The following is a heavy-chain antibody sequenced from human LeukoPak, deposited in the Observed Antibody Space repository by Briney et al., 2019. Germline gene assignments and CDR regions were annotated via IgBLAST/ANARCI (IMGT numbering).Heavy chain of an antibody. D-gene: IGHD3-9*01. J-gene: IGHJ6*03. V-gene: IGHV1-8*01. CDR3: ARGRILCGYYVYYYYYMDF. CDR1: GYTFTSYD. CDR2: MNPNSGNT. Sequence: ASVKVSCKASGYTFTSYDINWVRQATGQGLEWMGWMNPNSGNTGYAQKFQGRDTLTRNTSISTAYMQLSSMRSEDTAVYYCARGRILCGYYVYYYYYMDFWGKGTTVTVSS.